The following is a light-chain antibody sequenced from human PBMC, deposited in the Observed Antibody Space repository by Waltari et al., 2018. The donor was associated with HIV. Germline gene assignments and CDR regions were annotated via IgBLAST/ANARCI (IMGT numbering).Light chain of an antibody. Sequence: QSVVTQPPSASGTPGQRVTISSSGRGSNIRTYPVNWYQHFPGTAPKLLIYMNDQRPSGVPGRFSGSQSGTSASLAISGLQYDDEADYYCAVWDDSLGGAVFGGGTKLTVL. CDR3: AVWDDSLGGAV. CDR2: MND. CDR1: GSNIRTYP. V-gene: IGLV1-44*01. J-gene: IGLJ2*01.